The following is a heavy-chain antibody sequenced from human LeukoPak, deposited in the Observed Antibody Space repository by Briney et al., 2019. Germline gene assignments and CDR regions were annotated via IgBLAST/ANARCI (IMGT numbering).Heavy chain of an antibody. V-gene: IGHV5-51*01. CDR2: IYPGDSDT. D-gene: IGHD3-22*01. Sequence: GACLQISCEGSGSSINTYWIGWVRQLPGKGLEWMGIIYPGDSDTRCSPSFQGQVTISADKSISTAYLQWSSLKTSDTAMYYCARRYHDYSGYSRQFDYWGQGTLVTVSS. J-gene: IGHJ4*02. CDR3: ARRYHDYSGYSRQFDY. CDR1: GSSINTYW.